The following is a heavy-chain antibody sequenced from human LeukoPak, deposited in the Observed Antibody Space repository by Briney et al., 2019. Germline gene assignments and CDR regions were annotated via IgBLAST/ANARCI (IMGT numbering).Heavy chain of an antibody. D-gene: IGHD2-15*01. CDR2: IKQDGSEK. CDR1: GFTFSSYW. CDR3: ARAGIVCSGGSCYRGTYFDY. J-gene: IGHJ4*02. V-gene: IGHV3-7*03. Sequence: GGSLRLSCAASGFTFSSYWMSWVRQAPGKGLEWVANIKQDGSEKYYVDSVKGRFTISRDNAKNSLYLQKNSLRAENTAVYYCARAGIVCSGGSCYRGTYFDYWGQGTLVTVSS.